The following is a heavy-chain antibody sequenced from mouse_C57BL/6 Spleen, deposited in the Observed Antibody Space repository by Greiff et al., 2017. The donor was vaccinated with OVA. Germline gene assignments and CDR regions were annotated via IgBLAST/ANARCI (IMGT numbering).Heavy chain of an antibody. CDR2: IDPEDGET. D-gene: IGHD4-1*01. J-gene: IGHJ3*01. V-gene: IGHV14-2*01. CDR1: GFNIKDYN. Sequence: EVQLQQSGAELVKPGASVKLSCTASGFNIKDYNMHWVKQRTEQGLEWIGRIDPEDGETKDAPKLQGKATITTDTSSNTAYLQLSSLTSEDTAVYYCASGAYWGQGTLVTVSA. CDR3: ASGAY.